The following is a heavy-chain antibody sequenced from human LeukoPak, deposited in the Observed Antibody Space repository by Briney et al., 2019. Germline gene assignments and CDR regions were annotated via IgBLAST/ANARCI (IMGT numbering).Heavy chain of an antibody. CDR2: ISSGSSYI. CDR1: GFTFSNYY. D-gene: IGHD3-22*01. CDR3: ATGVRGYNSALDY. V-gene: IGHV3-21*01. Sequence: GGSLRLSCAASGFTFSNYYMNWVRQAPGKGLEWVSSISSGSSYIYYADSLKGRFTISRDNAKNSLYLQMNSLRAEDTAVYYCATGVRGYNSALDYWGQGTLVTVSS. J-gene: IGHJ4*02.